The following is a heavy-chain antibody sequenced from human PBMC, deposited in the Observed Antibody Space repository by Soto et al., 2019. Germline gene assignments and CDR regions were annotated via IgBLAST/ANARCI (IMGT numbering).Heavy chain of an antibody. CDR1: GGSISNNY. D-gene: IGHD2-2*01. V-gene: IGHV4-4*07. Sequence: SETLSLTCTVSGGSISNNYWSWIRQPAGKGLEWIGRIYTSGSTDYNPSLKSRVTMSIDTSKNQFSLKLSSVTAADTAVYFCATDVYGSSTSGYCYYYGMDVWGQGTTVTVSS. CDR3: ATDVYGSSTSGYCYYYGMDV. CDR2: IYTSGST. J-gene: IGHJ6*02.